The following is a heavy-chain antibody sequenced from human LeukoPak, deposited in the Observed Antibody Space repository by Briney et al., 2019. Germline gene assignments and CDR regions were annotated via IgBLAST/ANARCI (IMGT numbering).Heavy chain of an antibody. CDR3: ARVYCSRTSCYNWFDP. CDR2: IIPILAIA. CDR1: GGTFSNYA. D-gene: IGHD2-2*01. J-gene: IGHJ5*02. V-gene: IGHV1-69*04. Sequence: ASVTVSCKASGGTFSNYAISWVRQAPGQGLEWMGRIIPILAIANYAQKFQGRVTLTADKSTNTAYMELSSLRSEDTAMYYCARVYCSRTSCYNWFDPWGQGTLVTVSS.